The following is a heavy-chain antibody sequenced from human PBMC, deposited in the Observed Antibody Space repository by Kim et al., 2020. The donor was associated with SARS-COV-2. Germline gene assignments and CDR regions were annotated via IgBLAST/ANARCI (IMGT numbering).Heavy chain of an antibody. D-gene: IGHD1-26*01. CDR3: ARLVGPTAIDLDY. J-gene: IGHJ4*02. CDR1: GYTFSNAG. CDR2: INTGNAYT. Sequence: ASVKVSCKGSGYTFSNAGIHWVRQAPGQSLEWMGWINTGNAYTVYSEKFQGRVTFTRDTSASTAYMELSSLRSEDTAVYYCARLVGPTAIDLDYRGQGTLVTVSS. V-gene: IGHV1-3*04.